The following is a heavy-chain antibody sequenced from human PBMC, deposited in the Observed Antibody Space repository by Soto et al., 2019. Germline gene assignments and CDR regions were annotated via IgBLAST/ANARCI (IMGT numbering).Heavy chain of an antibody. Sequence: LRLSCAASGFTFSYYAMSWVRQAPGKGLEWVSAISGSGDGTYYADSVKGRFTVSRDNSKNTLFLQMNSLRAEDTAVYYCAKVVWGGDAYNDCWGQGTVVTVSS. J-gene: IGHJ4*02. CDR1: GFTFSYYA. CDR2: ISGSGDGT. V-gene: IGHV3-23*01. CDR3: AKVVWGGDAYNDC. D-gene: IGHD3-16*01.